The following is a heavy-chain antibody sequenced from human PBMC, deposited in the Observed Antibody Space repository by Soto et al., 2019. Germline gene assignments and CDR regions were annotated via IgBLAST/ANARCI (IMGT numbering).Heavy chain of an antibody. CDR3: ARDLGAAAD. D-gene: IGHD6-13*01. J-gene: IGHJ6*02. V-gene: IGHV3-7*01. Sequence: GGSLRLSCAASGFTFSRYWMSWVRQATGKGLEWVANIKEDGSEKYYVDSVKGRFTISRDNAKNSLFLQMNSLRAEDTAVYYCARDLGAAADWGQGTTVTVFS. CDR1: GFTFSRYW. CDR2: IKEDGSEK.